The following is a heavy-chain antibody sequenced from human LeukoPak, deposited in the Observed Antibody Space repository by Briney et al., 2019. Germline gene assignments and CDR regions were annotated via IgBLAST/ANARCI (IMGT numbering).Heavy chain of an antibody. CDR1: GGSISSYY. Sequence: SETLSLTCTVSGGSISSYYWSWIRQPPGKGLEWIGYIYYSGSTNYNPSLKSRVTISVDTSKNQFSLKLSSVTAADTAVYYCARKSRLELIYYYYGMDVWGQGTTVTVSS. J-gene: IGHJ6*02. CDR2: IYYSGST. D-gene: IGHD3-16*01. V-gene: IGHV4-59*12. CDR3: ARKSRLELIYYYYGMDV.